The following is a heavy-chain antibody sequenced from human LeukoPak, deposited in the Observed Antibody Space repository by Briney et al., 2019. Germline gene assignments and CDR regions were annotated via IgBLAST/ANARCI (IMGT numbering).Heavy chain of an antibody. D-gene: IGHD3-9*01. V-gene: IGHV4-39*07. CDR1: GGSISSSSYY. J-gene: IGHJ5*02. CDR2: IYTSGST. CDR3: ARDTLLALRYFDYNWFDP. Sequence: PSETLSLTCTVSGGSISSSSYYWGWIRQPPGKGLEWIGRIYTSGSTNYNPSLKSRVTMSVDTSKNQFSLKLSSVTAADTAVYYCARDTLLALRYFDYNWFDPWGQGTLVTVSS.